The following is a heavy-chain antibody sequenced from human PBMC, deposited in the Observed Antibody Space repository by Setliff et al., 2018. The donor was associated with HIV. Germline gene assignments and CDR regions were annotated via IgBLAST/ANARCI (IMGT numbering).Heavy chain of an antibody. CDR3: ARPITMIADAFDI. V-gene: IGHV1-69*05. Sequence: GASVKVSCKASGGTFSTYGISWVRQGPGQGLEWMGRIIPMYGTANYAQKFQGRVTMTRDTSTSTVYMELSSLRSEDTAVYYCARPITMIADAFDIWGQGTMVTVSS. CDR1: GGTFSTYG. D-gene: IGHD3-22*01. J-gene: IGHJ3*02. CDR2: IIPMYGTA.